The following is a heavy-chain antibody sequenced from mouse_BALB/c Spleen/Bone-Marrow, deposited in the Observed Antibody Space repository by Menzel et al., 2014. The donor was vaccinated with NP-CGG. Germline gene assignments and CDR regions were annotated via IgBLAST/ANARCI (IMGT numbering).Heavy chain of an antibody. CDR2: IYPGGGST. V-gene: IGHV1S56*01. J-gene: IGHJ1*01. D-gene: IGHD2-14*01. CDR1: GYTFTSYF. Sequence: VQLQQSGPELVKPGASVKMSCKASGYTFTSYFIHWVKQRPGQGLEWIGWIYPGGGSTKYNEKFKGKTTLTADKSSSTAYMLLSSLTSEDSAIFFCAYYRYDEYFDVWGAGTTVTVSS. CDR3: AYYRYDEYFDV.